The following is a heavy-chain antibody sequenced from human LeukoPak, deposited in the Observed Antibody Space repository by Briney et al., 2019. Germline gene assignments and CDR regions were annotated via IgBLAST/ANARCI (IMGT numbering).Heavy chain of an antibody. CDR3: ARVGVYGSGKYFDY. J-gene: IGHJ4*02. Sequence: GSLRLSCAASGFTFSNYWMSWIRQPAGKGLEWIGRIYTSGSTNYNPSLKSRVTMSVDTSKNQFSLKLSSVTAADTAVYYCARVGVYGSGKYFDYWGQGTLVTVSS. V-gene: IGHV4-4*07. CDR2: IYTSGST. CDR1: GFTFSNYW. D-gene: IGHD3-10*01.